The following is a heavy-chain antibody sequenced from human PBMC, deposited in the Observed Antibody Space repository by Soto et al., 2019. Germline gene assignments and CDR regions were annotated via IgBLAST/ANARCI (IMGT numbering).Heavy chain of an antibody. V-gene: IGHV1-69*06. Sequence: SVKVSCKASGGTFSSYAISWVRQAPGQGLEWMGGIIPIFGTANYAQKFQGRVAITADKSTSTAYMELSSLRSEDTAVYYCARSKVRGVILDYWGQGTLVTVSS. CDR3: ARSKVRGVILDY. J-gene: IGHJ4*02. CDR1: GGTFSSYA. D-gene: IGHD3-10*01. CDR2: IIPIFGTA.